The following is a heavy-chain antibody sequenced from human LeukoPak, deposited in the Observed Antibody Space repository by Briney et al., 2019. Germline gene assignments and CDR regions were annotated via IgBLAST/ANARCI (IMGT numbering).Heavy chain of an antibody. D-gene: IGHD3-10*01. J-gene: IGHJ6*03. Sequence: ASVKVSCKASGYTFTDFYMLWVRQAPGQGLEWMGWINPNSGGTDYAQKFQGRVTMTRDTSTSTAYMELSRLRSDDTAVYHCARGHGSYYYYMDVWGKGTTVTVSS. V-gene: IGHV1-2*02. CDR2: INPNSGGT. CDR1: GYTFTDFY. CDR3: ARGHGSYYYYMDV.